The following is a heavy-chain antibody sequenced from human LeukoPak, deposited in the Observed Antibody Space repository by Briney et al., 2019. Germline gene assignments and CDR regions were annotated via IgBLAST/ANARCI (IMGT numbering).Heavy chain of an antibody. CDR1: GFTFSSYS. D-gene: IGHD6-19*01. V-gene: IGHV3-21*01. Sequence: GGSLRLSCAASGFTFSSYSMNWVRQAPGKGLEWVSSISSSSSYIYYADSVKGRFAISRDNAKNSVYLQMNSLRAEDTAVYYCAREGYSSGVDYWGQGTLVTVSS. CDR3: AREGYSSGVDY. CDR2: ISSSSSYI. J-gene: IGHJ4*02.